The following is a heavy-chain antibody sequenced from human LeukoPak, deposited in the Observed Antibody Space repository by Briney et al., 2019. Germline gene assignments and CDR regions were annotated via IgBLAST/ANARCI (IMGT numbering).Heavy chain of an antibody. D-gene: IGHD5-18*01. V-gene: IGHV4-34*01. CDR3: ARGLGYSYAEGDAFDI. J-gene: IGHJ3*02. CDR1: GGXFSGYY. Sequence: PSETLSLTCAVYGGXFSGYYCSWIRQPPGKGLEWIGEINHSGSTNYNPSLKSRVTISVDTSKNQFSLKLSSVTAADTAVYYCARGLGYSYAEGDAFDIWGQGTMVTVSS. CDR2: INHSGST.